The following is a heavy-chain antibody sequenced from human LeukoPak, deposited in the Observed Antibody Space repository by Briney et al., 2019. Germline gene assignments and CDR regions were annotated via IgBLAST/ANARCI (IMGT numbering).Heavy chain of an antibody. CDR3: ARGWLAETTVVTPYNY. D-gene: IGHD4-23*01. V-gene: IGHV1-8*01. J-gene: IGHJ4*02. CDR2: MNPNNGNT. CDR1: GFTFTGYD. Sequence: ASVKVSCKASGFTFTGYDINWVRQASGQGLEWMGWMNPNNGNTGYAQKFQGRVTMTRDTSISTAYMELSSLRSEDTAVYYCARGWLAETTVVTPYNYWGQGTLVTVSS.